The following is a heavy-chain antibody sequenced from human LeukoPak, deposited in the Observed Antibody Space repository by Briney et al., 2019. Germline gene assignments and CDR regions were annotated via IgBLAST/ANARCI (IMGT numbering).Heavy chain of an antibody. Sequence: PGGSLRLSCAASGFTFSSYSMNWVRQAPGKGLEGVSSISSSSSYIYYADSVKGRFTISRDNAKNSLYLQMNSLRAEDTAVYYCARESITYYYGMDVWGKGTTVTVSS. CDR2: ISSSSSYI. D-gene: IGHD3-10*01. CDR3: ARESITYYYGMDV. CDR1: GFTFSSYS. V-gene: IGHV3-21*01. J-gene: IGHJ6*04.